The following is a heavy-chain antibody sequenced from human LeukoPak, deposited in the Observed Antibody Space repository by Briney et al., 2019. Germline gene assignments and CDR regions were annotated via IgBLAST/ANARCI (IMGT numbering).Heavy chain of an antibody. CDR3: VGAGRGSYFSF. CDR2: IRNKPNSYST. Sequence: GGSLRLSCAASGFTFDDYAMHWVRQAPGKGPEWVGRIRNKPNSYSTEYAASVKGRFTISRDDSKNSLYLQMKSLKTEDTAVYYCVGAGRGSYFSFWGQGTLVTVSS. J-gene: IGHJ4*02. CDR1: GFTFDDYA. V-gene: IGHV3-72*01. D-gene: IGHD3-16*01.